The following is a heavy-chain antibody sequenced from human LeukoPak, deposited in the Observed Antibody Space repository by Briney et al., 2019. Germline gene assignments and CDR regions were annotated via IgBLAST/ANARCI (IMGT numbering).Heavy chain of an antibody. D-gene: IGHD3-3*02. J-gene: IGHJ4*02. CDR3: ARDRAFFYYFDY. Sequence: GGSLRLSCAASGFTFSSYAMHWVRQAPGKGLEWVAVISYDGSNKYYADSVRGRFTISRDNSKNTLYLQMNSLRAEDTAVYYCARDRAFFYYFDYWGQGTLVTVSS. V-gene: IGHV3-30-3*01. CDR1: GFTFSSYA. CDR2: ISYDGSNK.